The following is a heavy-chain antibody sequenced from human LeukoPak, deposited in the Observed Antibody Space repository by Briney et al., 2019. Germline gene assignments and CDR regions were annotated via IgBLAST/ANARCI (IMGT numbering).Heavy chain of an antibody. D-gene: IGHD1-26*01. Sequence: GGSLRLSCAASGFTFSSYGMHWVSQAPGKWLEWVAFIRYDGSNKNYADSVKGRFTISRDNSMLYLQMNSLRAEDTAVYYCAKGKSSGSYFDYWGQGTLVTVSS. V-gene: IGHV3-30*02. CDR2: IRYDGSNK. CDR1: GFTFSSYG. J-gene: IGHJ4*02. CDR3: AKGKSSGSYFDY.